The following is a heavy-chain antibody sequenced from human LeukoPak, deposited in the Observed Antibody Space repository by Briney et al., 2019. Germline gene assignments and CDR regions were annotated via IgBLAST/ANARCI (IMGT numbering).Heavy chain of an antibody. CDR2: VHDSGTT. D-gene: IGHD1-26*01. CDR1: GGPISTYY. Sequence: SKTLSLTCTVSGGPISTYYWSWIRQTPGKGLEWIAYVHDSGTTNYNPSLKGRVTISSDTSKNQFPLNLRSVSAADTATYYCARHGGSLGYFDYWGHGTLVTVSS. V-gene: IGHV4-59*08. CDR3: ARHGGSLGYFDY. J-gene: IGHJ4*01.